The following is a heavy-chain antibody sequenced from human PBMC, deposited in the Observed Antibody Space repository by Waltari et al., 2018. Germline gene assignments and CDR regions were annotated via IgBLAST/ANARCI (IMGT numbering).Heavy chain of an antibody. J-gene: IGHJ4*02. CDR2: ISSGSGII. Sequence: EVQLVESGGGLVQPGGSLSPSCTASGSPFSTYPMHWARQAPGKGLEWVSFISSGSGIIYYADSVKGRFTISRDNAKSTLFLQMNSLRDDDTAVYYCVRGGSLDQWGQGTLVTVSS. V-gene: IGHV3-48*02. CDR1: GSPFSTYP. CDR3: VRGGSLDQ.